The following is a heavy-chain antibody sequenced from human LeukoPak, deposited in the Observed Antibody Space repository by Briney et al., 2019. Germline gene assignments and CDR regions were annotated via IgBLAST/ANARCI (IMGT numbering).Heavy chain of an antibody. Sequence: PGGSLRLSCAASGFTFSSYNMKWVRQAPGKGLEWVSSISSRSSYIFYADSVKGRFTLSRDNAKKSLYLQMNSLRAEDTAVYYCASGVNYFDYWGQGTLVTVSS. CDR3: ASGVNYFDY. CDR2: ISSRSSYI. J-gene: IGHJ4*02. D-gene: IGHD3-3*01. V-gene: IGHV3-21*01. CDR1: GFTFSSYN.